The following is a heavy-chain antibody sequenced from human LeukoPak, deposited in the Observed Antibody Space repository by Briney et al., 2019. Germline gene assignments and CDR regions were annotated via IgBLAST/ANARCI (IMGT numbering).Heavy chain of an antibody. CDR3: AKDYY. V-gene: IGHV3-43*02. CDR1: GFTFDDYP. J-gene: IGHJ4*02. CDR2: ISGDGGTT. Sequence: GGSLRLSCAASGFTFDDYPMHWVRQAPGRGLEWVSLISGDGGTTYYADSVKGRFAISRDNSRNYLFLEMNSLRTEDSALYYCAKDYYWGQGALVTVSS.